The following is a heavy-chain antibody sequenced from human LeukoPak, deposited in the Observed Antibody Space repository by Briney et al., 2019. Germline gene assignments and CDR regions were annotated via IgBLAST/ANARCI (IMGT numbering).Heavy chain of an antibody. Sequence: GASVKVSCKASRYTFSNYFMNWVRQAPGQGLEWMGWINTNTGNPTYAQGFTGRFVFSLDTSVSTAYLQISSLRAEDTAVYYCAREVRAFDYWGQGTLVTVSS. J-gene: IGHJ4*02. CDR3: AREVRAFDY. CDR2: INTNTGNP. D-gene: IGHD4-11*01. CDR1: RYTFSNYF. V-gene: IGHV7-4-1*02.